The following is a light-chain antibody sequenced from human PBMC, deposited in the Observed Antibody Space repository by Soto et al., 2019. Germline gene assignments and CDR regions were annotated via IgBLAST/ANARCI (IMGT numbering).Light chain of an antibody. CDR3: QQYGSSPRT. CDR2: GAS. Sequence: EIVLTQSPGTLSLSPGERSTISCRASQSVSSSYLAWYQQKPGQAPRLLIYGASSRATGIPDRFSGSGSGTDFTLTISRLEPEDFAVYYCQQYGSSPRTFGQGTKVE. J-gene: IGKJ1*01. V-gene: IGKV3-20*01. CDR1: QSVSSSY.